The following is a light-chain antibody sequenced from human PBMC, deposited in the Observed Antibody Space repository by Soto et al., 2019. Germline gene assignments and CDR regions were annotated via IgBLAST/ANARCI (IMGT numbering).Light chain of an antibody. J-gene: IGKJ5*01. CDR3: QQFNSYPVT. V-gene: IGKV3D-7*01. Sequence: EIVMTQSPATLSLSPGERATLSCRASQSVSSSYLSWYHQKPGQAPRLLIYGASTRATGIPARFSGSGSGTDFTLTISSLQPEDFATYYCQQFNSYPVTFGQGTRLEIK. CDR1: QSVSSSY. CDR2: GAS.